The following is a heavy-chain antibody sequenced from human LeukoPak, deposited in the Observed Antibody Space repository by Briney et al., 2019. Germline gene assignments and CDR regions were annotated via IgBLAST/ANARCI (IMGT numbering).Heavy chain of an antibody. Sequence: GGPLRLSCAASGFAFNTYGMSWVRQAPGKGLEWVSAISGSGGNTYYADSVKGRFTISRDNSKNTLYLQMNSLRAEDTALYYCAKDRTWGLDYWGQGTLVTVSS. CDR2: ISGSGGNT. D-gene: IGHD7-27*01. J-gene: IGHJ4*02. CDR3: AKDRTWGLDY. V-gene: IGHV3-23*01. CDR1: GFAFNTYG.